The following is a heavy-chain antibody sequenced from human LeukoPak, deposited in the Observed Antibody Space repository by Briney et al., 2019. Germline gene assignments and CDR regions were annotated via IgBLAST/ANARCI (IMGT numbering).Heavy chain of an antibody. J-gene: IGHJ3*02. Sequence: GGSLRLSCAASGFTVSANYMNWVRQAPGMGLEWVSVIYSGGTTYYADSVKGRFTISRDNSKNTLYLQMNSLRAEDTAVYYCARWATDAFDIWGQGTVVTVSS. V-gene: IGHV3-66*01. CDR2: IYSGGTT. CDR3: ARWATDAFDI. CDR1: GFTVSANY.